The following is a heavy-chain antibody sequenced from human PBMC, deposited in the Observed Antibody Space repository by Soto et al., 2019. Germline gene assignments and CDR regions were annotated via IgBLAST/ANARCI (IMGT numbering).Heavy chain of an antibody. V-gene: IGHV4-61*01. Sequence: SETLSLTCTVSGGSVTSGSYYWSWIRQSPGKGLEWIGYIYYSGNTNYNPSLKSRVTISVDTSKNQFSLKLSSVTAADTAVYYCASWGPYYYDSSVVNFDYWGQGTLVTVSS. CDR3: ASWGPYYYDSSVVNFDY. CDR1: GGSVTSGSYY. J-gene: IGHJ4*02. D-gene: IGHD3-22*01. CDR2: IYYSGNT.